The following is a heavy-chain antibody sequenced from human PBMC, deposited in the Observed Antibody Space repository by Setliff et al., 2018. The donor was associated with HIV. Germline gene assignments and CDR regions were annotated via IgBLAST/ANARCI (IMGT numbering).Heavy chain of an antibody. D-gene: IGHD1-26*01. CDR3: ATGGHRLHDY. CDR2: IYSSGST. CDR1: GGSISSSTYY. J-gene: IGHJ4*02. V-gene: IGHV4-39*07. Sequence: SETLSLTCTVSGGSISSSTYYWGWIRQPPGKGLEWIGTIYSSGSTFYKASLKSRVIMSLDTAKNQFSLKLRSVTAADTAVYYCATGGHRLHDYWGQGTLVTVSS.